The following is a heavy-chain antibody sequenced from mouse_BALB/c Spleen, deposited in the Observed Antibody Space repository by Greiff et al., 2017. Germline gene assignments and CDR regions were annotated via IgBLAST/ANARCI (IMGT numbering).Heavy chain of an antibody. D-gene: IGHD1-1*01. CDR2: ISYSGST. CDR3: ARGIITTVVAYFDY. CDR1: GDSITSGY. Sequence: EVQLQESGPSLVKPSQTLSLTCSVTGDSITSGYWNWIRKFPGNKLEYMGYISYSGSTYYNPSLKSRISITRDTSKNQYYLQLNSVTTEDTATYYCARGIITTVVAYFDYWGQGTTLTVSS. V-gene: IGHV3-8*02. J-gene: IGHJ2*01.